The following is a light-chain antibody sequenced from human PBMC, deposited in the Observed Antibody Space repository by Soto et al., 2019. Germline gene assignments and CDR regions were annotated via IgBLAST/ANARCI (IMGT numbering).Light chain of an antibody. J-gene: IGKJ1*01. V-gene: IGKV3-11*01. CDR1: QSVSSY. Sequence: EIVLTQSPVTLSLSPWERATLSCRASQSVSSYLAWYQQKPGQAPRLLIYDASNRATGIPARFSGSGSGTDFTLTISSLEPEDFAVYYCQQRSNSWTFGQGTKVDI. CDR3: QQRSNSWT. CDR2: DAS.